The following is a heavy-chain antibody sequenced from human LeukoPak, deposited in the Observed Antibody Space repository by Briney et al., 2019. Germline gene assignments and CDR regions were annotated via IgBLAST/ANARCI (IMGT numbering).Heavy chain of an antibody. J-gene: IGHJ3*02. CDR1: GFTFGSYG. Sequence: GGSLRLSCAASGFTFGSYGMHWVRQAPGKGLEWVAVISYDGSNKYYADSVKGRFTISRDNSKNTLYLQMNSLRAEDTAVYYCARDGFGIAVAGEAFDIWGQGTMVTVSS. D-gene: IGHD6-19*01. V-gene: IGHV3-30*03. CDR3: ARDGFGIAVAGEAFDI. CDR2: ISYDGSNK.